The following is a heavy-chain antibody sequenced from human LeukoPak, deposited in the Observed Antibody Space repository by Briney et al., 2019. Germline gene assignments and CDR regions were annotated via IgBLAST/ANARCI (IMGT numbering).Heavy chain of an antibody. CDR3: ARHYYDGSSYYYFDY. V-gene: IGHV4-59*08. CDR1: GGSISGYV. Sequence: PSETLSLTCTVSGGSISGYVWSWIRQPPGKGLDYIGYIYYSGSTNYNPSLESRVTISVDTSKNQFSLKLSSVTAADTAVYFCARHYYDGSSYYYFDYWGQGTLVTVSS. J-gene: IGHJ4*02. D-gene: IGHD3-22*01. CDR2: IYYSGST.